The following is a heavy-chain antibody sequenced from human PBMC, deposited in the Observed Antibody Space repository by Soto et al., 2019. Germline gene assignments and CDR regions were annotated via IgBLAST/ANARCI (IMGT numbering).Heavy chain of an antibody. Sequence: EVQLVESGGGLVQPGGSLRLSCAASGFTFSTHWMHWVRQAPGKGLVWVSRINSGGSTTNYADSVKGRFTISRDNAKNTLYLQMNSLRAEDTAVYFCARSHYFDSGTYACDVWGQGTVVTVSS. J-gene: IGHJ3*01. CDR2: INSGGSTT. V-gene: IGHV3-74*01. D-gene: IGHD3-10*01. CDR1: GFTFSTHW. CDR3: ARSHYFDSGTYACDV.